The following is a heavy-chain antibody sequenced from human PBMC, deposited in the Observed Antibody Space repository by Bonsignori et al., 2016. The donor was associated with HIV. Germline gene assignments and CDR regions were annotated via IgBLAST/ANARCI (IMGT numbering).Heavy chain of an antibody. D-gene: IGHD6-19*01. J-gene: IGHJ4*02. V-gene: IGHV1-69-2*01. Sequence: WVRQAPGQGLEWMGLVDPEDGETIYAEKFQGRVTITADTSTDTAYMELSSLRSEDTAVYYCATAAVYSSGWFGDYWGQGTLVTVSS. CDR3: ATAAVYSSGWFGDY. CDR2: VDPEDGET.